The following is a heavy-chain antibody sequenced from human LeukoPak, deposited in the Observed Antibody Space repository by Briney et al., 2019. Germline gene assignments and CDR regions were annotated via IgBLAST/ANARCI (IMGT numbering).Heavy chain of an antibody. CDR1: GGSISNY. V-gene: IGHV4-59*01. J-gene: IGHJ4*02. D-gene: IGHD3-3*01. CDR3: ARGSHYDFWSGNYFDY. Sequence: PSGTLSLTCTVSGGSISNYWSWIRQPPGKGLEWIGYIYYSGSTNYNPSLKSRVTISVDTSKNQFSLKLSSVTAADTAVYYCARGSHYDFWSGNYFDYWGQGTLVTVSS. CDR2: IYYSGST.